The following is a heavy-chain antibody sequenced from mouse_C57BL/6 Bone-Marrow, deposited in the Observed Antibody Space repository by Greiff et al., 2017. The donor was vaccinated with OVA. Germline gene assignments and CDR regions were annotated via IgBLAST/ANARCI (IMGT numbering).Heavy chain of an antibody. CDR1: GFNIKDDY. D-gene: IGHD2-1*01. Sequence: VQLQQSGAELVRPGASVKLSCTASGFNIKDDYMHWVKQRPEQGLEWIGWIDPENGDTEYASKFQGKATITAYTSSNTAYLQLSSLTSEDTAVYYCTSYGNCDYWGQGTTLTVSS. J-gene: IGHJ2*01. CDR2: IDPENGDT. V-gene: IGHV14-4*01. CDR3: TSYGNCDY.